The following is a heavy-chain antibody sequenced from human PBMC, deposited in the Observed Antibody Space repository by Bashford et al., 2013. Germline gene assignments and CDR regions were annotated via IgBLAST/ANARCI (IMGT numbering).Heavy chain of an antibody. D-gene: IGHD1-26*01. Sequence: PSVKVSCKASGYTFSDYYLHWVRQAPGQGLEWMGWXNLTLTVGATKYAEXFQGRVTMTRDTSISTAYMELSSLRSDDTAVYFCARDGPVVGVWNAFDVWGQGTVVTVSS. V-gene: IGHV1-2*02. CDR2: XNLTLTVGAT. CDR1: GYTFSDYY. CDR3: ARDGPVVGVWNAFDV. J-gene: IGHJ3*01.